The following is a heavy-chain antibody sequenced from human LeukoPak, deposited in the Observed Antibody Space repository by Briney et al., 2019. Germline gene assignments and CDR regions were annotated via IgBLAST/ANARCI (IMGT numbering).Heavy chain of an antibody. Sequence: PSETLSLTCTVSGGSITSYYWSWIRQPAGKGLEWIGRIYTSGSTNYNPSLKSRVTMSVDTSKNQFSLKLISVTAADTAVYYCARDRGYCSSTSCSTDWFDPWGQGTLVTVSS. D-gene: IGHD2-2*02. CDR3: ARDRGYCSSTSCSTDWFDP. CDR1: GGSITSYY. J-gene: IGHJ5*02. CDR2: IYTSGST. V-gene: IGHV4-4*07.